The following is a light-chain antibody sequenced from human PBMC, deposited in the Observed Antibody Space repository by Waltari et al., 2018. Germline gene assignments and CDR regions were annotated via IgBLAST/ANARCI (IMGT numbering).Light chain of an antibody. Sequence: DIQMTQSPSTLHASVGDRVTITCRASQSINGWLAWYQQKPGKAPKLLIYKAFTLESGVPSRFSGSGSGTQFTLTINSLQPDDVATYYCQHYSGYPLTFGGGTKVDIK. CDR1: QSINGW. J-gene: IGKJ4*01. V-gene: IGKV1-5*03. CDR3: QHYSGYPLT. CDR2: KAF.